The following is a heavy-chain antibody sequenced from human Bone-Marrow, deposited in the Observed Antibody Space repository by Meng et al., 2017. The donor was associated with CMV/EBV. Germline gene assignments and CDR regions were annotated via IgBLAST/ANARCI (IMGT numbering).Heavy chain of an antibody. D-gene: IGHD2-2*01. J-gene: IGHJ4*02. Sequence: RGSLTPSCVASGSAFSSYGMHWVRQAPGKGLEWVAFIRSDEANKYYGDSVKGRFTISRDISNNILYLQMNSLRVEDTAVYYCAKDGGYCTSISCPGRPDYWGQGALVTVSS. CDR3: AKDGGYCTSISCPGRPDY. CDR2: IRSDEANK. CDR1: GSAFSSYG. V-gene: IGHV3-30*02.